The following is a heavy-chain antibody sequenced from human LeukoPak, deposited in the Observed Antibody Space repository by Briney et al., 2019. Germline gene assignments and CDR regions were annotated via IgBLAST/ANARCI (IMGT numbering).Heavy chain of an antibody. D-gene: IGHD3-16*01. J-gene: IGHJ6*03. CDR2: IYTSGST. CDR3: ARGLGAYYYYYMDV. CDR1: GGSISNYY. Sequence: SETLSLTCTVSGGSISNYYWSWIRQPAGKGLEWIGRIYTSGSTNYNPSLKSRVTMSVDTSKNQFSLKLSSVTAADTAVYYCARGLGAYYYYYMDVWGKGTTVTVSS. V-gene: IGHV4-4*07.